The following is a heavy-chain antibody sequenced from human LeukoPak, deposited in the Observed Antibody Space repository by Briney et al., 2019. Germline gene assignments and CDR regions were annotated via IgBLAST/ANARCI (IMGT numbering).Heavy chain of an antibody. Sequence: GMSLRLSCAASGFSFDAYPMHWVRHAPAKGLEWVSLINEDGGKTFYADSVRGRFTISRDNSKNSLYLQMNSLRTEDTAVYYCVKEIDTLGTNALDIWGQGTIVTVSS. J-gene: IGHJ3*02. D-gene: IGHD2-15*01. CDR2: INEDGGKT. CDR1: GFSFDAYP. CDR3: VKEIDTLGTNALDI. V-gene: IGHV3-43*02.